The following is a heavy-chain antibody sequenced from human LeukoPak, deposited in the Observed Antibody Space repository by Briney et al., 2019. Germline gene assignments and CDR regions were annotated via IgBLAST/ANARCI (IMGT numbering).Heavy chain of an antibody. V-gene: IGHV3-64D*06. J-gene: IGHJ4*02. CDR1: GFTFSSYA. Sequence: GGSLRLSCSASGFTFSSYAMHWVRQAPGKGLEYVSAISSNGGSTYYADSVKGRFTISRDNSKNTLYLQMSSLRAEDTAVYYCVKDSMIVVVITPHFDCWGQGTLVTVSS. CDR3: VKDSMIVVVITPHFDC. D-gene: IGHD3-22*01. CDR2: ISSNGGST.